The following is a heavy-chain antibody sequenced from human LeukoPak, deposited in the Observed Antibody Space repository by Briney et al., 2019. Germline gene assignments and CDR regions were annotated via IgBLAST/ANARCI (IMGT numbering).Heavy chain of an antibody. CDR1: GFIFSSYS. D-gene: IGHD6-6*01. J-gene: IGHJ5*02. V-gene: IGHV3-21*01. Sequence: PGGSLRLSCAASGFIFSSYSMNWVRQAPGKGLEWVSSISSSSSYIYYADSVKGRFTISRDNAKNSLYLQMNSLRAEDTAVYYCARDMYSSSFNWFDPWGQGTLVTVSS. CDR3: ARDMYSSSFNWFDP. CDR2: ISSSSSYI.